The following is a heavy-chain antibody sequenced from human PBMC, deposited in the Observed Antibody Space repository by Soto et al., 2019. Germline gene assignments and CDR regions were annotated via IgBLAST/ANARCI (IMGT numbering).Heavy chain of an antibody. J-gene: IGHJ1*01. Sequence: GGSIRLSCVASGFTFSDYAMTWVRQAPGKGLEWVSVISATGAATYYADSVRGRFTISRDNSKNTLNLQMNDLRVEDTAVIYCAKGRKSTEKDIAVMLAAASSIQHWGQGTLVTVSS. CDR1: GFTFSDYA. CDR3: AKGRKSTEKDIAVMLAAASSIQH. CDR2: ISATGAAT. V-gene: IGHV3-23*01. D-gene: IGHD2-15*01.